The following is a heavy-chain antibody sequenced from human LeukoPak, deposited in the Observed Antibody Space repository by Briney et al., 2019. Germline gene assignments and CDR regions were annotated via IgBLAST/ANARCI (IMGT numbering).Heavy chain of an antibody. D-gene: IGHD4-17*01. J-gene: IGHJ5*02. CDR1: GFTFSSYA. CDR3: ANLPETTVTTGGWFDP. V-gene: IGHV3-23*01. Sequence: PGGSLRLSCAASGFTFSSYAMSWVHQAPGKGLEWVSAISGSGGSTYYADSVKGRFTISRDNSKNTLYLQMNSLRAEDTAVYYCANLPETTVTTGGWFDPWGQGTLVTVSS. CDR2: ISGSGGST.